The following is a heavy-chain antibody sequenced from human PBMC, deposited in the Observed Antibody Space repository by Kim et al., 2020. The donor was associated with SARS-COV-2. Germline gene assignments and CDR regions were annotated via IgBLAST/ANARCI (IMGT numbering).Heavy chain of an antibody. J-gene: IGHJ6*02. Sequence: SVKVSCKASGGTFSSYAISWVRQAPGQGLEWMGRIIPIIGIANYAQKFQGRVTITADKSTSTAYMELSSLRSEDTAVYYCARDTDYGGNIDYYYGMDVWGQGTTVTVSS. CDR1: GGTFSSYA. V-gene: IGHV1-69*04. D-gene: IGHD4-17*01. CDR2: IIPIIGIA. CDR3: ARDTDYGGNIDYYYGMDV.